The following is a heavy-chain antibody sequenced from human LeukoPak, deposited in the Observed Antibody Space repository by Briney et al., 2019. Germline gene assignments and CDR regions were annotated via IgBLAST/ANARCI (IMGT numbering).Heavy chain of an antibody. CDR3: AREGDGDYAHAFDI. D-gene: IGHD4-17*01. Sequence: GGSLRLSCAASGFTFSSYAMHWVRQAPGKGLEWVAVISYDGSNKYYADSVKGRFTISRDNSKNTLYLQMNSLRAEDTAVYYCAREGDGDYAHAFDIWGQGTMVTVSS. CDR2: ISYDGSNK. J-gene: IGHJ3*02. V-gene: IGHV3-30-3*01. CDR1: GFTFSSYA.